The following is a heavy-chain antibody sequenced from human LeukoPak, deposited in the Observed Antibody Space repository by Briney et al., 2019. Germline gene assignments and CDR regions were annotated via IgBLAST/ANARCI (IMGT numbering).Heavy chain of an antibody. CDR1: GFIVTNNY. V-gene: IGHV3-66*01. J-gene: IGHJ4*02. CDR3: ARDPPAVLIDTYG. D-gene: IGHD2-8*01. CDR2: VYSGGST. Sequence: PGGSLRLSCTASGFIVTNNYINWVRQAPGKGLEWVSLVYSGGSTYYADSVKGRFTISRDNSKNMVYLQMNSPRAEDTAMYYCARDPPAVLIDTYGWDQGTLVTVSS.